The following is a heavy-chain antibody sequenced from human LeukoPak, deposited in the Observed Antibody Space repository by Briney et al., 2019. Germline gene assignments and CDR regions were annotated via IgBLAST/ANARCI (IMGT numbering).Heavy chain of an antibody. D-gene: IGHD3-22*01. V-gene: IGHV1-69*04. Sequence: GASVKVSCKASGGTFSSYAISWVRQAPGQGLEWMGRIIPILGIANYAQKFQGRVTITADKSTSTAYMELSSLRSEDTAVYYCARDVVSQDDSSGSTTYVDYWGQGTLVTVSS. CDR1: GGTFSSYA. CDR3: ARDVVSQDDSSGSTTYVDY. J-gene: IGHJ4*02. CDR2: IIPILGIA.